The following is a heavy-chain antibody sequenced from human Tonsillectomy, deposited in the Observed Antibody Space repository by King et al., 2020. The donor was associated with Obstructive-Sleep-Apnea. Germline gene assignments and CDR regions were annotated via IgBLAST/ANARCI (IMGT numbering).Heavy chain of an antibody. V-gene: IGHV3-30*09. CDR3: ARDIYSYRTLYYFDY. D-gene: IGHD5-18*01. CDR1: RFTFSSYA. J-gene: IGHJ4*02. CDR2: ISYDGSNK. Sequence: VQLVESGGGVVQPGRSLRLSCAASRFTFSSYAMHWVRQAPGKGLEWVAVISYDGSNKYYADSVKGRFAISRDNSKNTLYLQMNSLRAEDTAVYYCARDIYSYRTLYYFDYWGQGTLVTVSS.